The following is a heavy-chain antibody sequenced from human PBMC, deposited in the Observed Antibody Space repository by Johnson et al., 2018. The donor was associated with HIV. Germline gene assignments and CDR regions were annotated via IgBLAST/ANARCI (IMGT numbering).Heavy chain of an antibody. Sequence: QMLLVESGGGVVQPGGSLRLSCAASGFTFSSYGMHWVRQAPGKGLEWVAVISYDGSNKYYADSVKGRFTISRDNSKNTLYLQMNSLRAGDTAVYYCARAPGYSRAFDIWGQGTMVTVSS. CDR3: ARAPGYSRAFDI. J-gene: IGHJ3*02. CDR1: GFTFSSYG. CDR2: ISYDGSNK. D-gene: IGHD5-18*01. V-gene: IGHV3-30*19.